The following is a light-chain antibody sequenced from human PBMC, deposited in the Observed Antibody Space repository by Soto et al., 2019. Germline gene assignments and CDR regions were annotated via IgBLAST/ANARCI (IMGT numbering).Light chain of an antibody. Sequence: QSVMTPPPSASGSPGQSVAISGTGTSSDVGGYYYVSCYQQHPGKAPKLMIYEVNKRPSGVPDRFSGSKTGNTASLTVSGLQAEDEADYYCSSYAIRGCVFGTGTNVTVL. CDR1: SSDVGGYYY. CDR2: EVN. CDR3: SSYAIRGCV. J-gene: IGLJ1*01. V-gene: IGLV2-8*01.